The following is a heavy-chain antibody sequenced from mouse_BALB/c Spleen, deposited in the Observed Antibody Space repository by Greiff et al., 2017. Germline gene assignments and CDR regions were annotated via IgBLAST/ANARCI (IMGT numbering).Heavy chain of an antibody. D-gene: IGHD1-1*01. V-gene: IGHV14-1*02. CDR3: ARSYYGSSYYAMDY. Sequence: EVQLQQSGAELVRPGALVKLSCKASGFNIKDYYMHWVKQRPEQGLEWIGWIDPENGNTIYDPKFQGKASITADTSSNTAYLQLRSLTSEDTAVYYCARSYYGSSYYAMDYWGKGTSVTVSS. CDR1: GFNIKDYY. CDR2: IDPENGNT. J-gene: IGHJ4*01.